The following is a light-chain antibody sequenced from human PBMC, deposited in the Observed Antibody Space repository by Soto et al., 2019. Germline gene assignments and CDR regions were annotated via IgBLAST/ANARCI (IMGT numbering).Light chain of an antibody. CDR2: GAS. J-gene: IGKJ2*01. CDR1: QSVSSSY. V-gene: IGKV3-20*01. CDR3: QHYGNSPPFT. Sequence: EIVLTQSPGTLSLSPGERATLSCRASQSVSSSYLAWYQQKPGQAPRLLIYGASSRATGIPDRFSGSGSGTDFTITISRLEPEDFAVYFCQHYGNSPPFTFGQGTKLEIK.